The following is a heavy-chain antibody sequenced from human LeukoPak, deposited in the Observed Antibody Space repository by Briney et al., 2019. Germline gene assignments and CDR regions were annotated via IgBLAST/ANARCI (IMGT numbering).Heavy chain of an antibody. J-gene: IGHJ4*02. CDR1: GFTFSNYG. Sequence: GGSLRLSCAASGFTFSNYGMHWVRQAPGKGLEWVGVISHDGSNTYYADSVKGRFTISRDNSKNTLYLQMNSLRAEDTAVYDCARALNSGSPMGFDYWGQGTLVTVSS. D-gene: IGHD1-26*01. V-gene: IGHV3-30*03. CDR2: ISHDGSNT. CDR3: ARALNSGSPMGFDY.